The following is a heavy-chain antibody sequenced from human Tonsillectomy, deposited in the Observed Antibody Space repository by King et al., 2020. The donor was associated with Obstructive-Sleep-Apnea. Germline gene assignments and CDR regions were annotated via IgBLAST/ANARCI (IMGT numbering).Heavy chain of an antibody. CDR1: GGSISSYY. V-gene: IGHV4-59*01. CDR2: IYYSGST. D-gene: IGHD2-2*01. Sequence: VPLQESGPGLVKPSETLSLTCTVSGGSISSYYWSWIRQPPGKGLEWIGYIYYSGSTNYNPSLKSRVTISVDTSKNQFSLKLSSVTAADTAVYYCARTYQLLSNYYYGMDVWGQGTTVTVSS. J-gene: IGHJ6*02. CDR3: ARTYQLLSNYYYGMDV.